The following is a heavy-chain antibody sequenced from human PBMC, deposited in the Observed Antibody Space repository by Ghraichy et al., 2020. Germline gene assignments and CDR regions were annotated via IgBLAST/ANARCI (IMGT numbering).Heavy chain of an antibody. CDR1: GGSMTSY. CDR2: IYSSGSF. J-gene: IGHJ4*02. Sequence: SETLSLTCTVSGGSMTSYWSWIRQSAGKGLEWIGRIYSSGSFNYNASLRSRVTLSVVTSKNQFSLNLKSVTAADTAVYYCARVREGRYGSDYFDTWSQGIVVTVSS. V-gene: IGHV4-4*07. D-gene: IGHD4-17*01. CDR3: ARVREGRYGSDYFDT.